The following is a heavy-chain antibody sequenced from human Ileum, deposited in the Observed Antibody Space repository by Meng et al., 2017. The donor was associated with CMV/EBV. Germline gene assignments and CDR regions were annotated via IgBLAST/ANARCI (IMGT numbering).Heavy chain of an antibody. Sequence: QITLKESCTTLVKPTQTLTLTCNFSGFSLSDADVGVAWIRQPPGKPLEWLALLYWTGDNHYSPSLKSRLTISKDTSKNQVFLSMTNMDPLDTGTYYCAHTAGWLSFHWGPGALVTVSS. CDR3: AHTAGWLSFH. CDR1: GFSLSDADVG. J-gene: IGHJ1*01. CDR2: LYWTGDN. D-gene: IGHD5-24*01. V-gene: IGHV2-5*01.